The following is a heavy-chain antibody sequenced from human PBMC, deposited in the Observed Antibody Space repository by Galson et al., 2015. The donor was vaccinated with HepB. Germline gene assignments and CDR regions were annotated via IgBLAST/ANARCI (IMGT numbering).Heavy chain of an antibody. D-gene: IGHD6-13*01. V-gene: IGHV3-33*08. CDR2: IWYDGSNK. CDR3: ARAWPIAADPDY. J-gene: IGHJ4*02. Sequence: SLRLSCAASGFTFSNYGMHWVRQAPGKGLEWVAVIWYDGSNKYYADSVKGRFTISRDNAKNTLYLQMNSLRAEDTAVYYCARAWPIAADPDYWGQGTLVTVSS. CDR1: GFTFSNYG.